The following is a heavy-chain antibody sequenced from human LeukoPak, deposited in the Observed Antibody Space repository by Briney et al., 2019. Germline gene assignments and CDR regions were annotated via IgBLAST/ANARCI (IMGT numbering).Heavy chain of an antibody. CDR2: IDPSDSYT. CDR3: AKSLVDDAFDI. V-gene: IGHV5-10-1*01. CDR1: GYSFTSDW. D-gene: IGHD3-16*02. Sequence: GESLRISCKGSGYSFTSDWISWVRQMPGKGLEWMGSIDPSDSYTNYSPSFQDHVTISAGKSISTAYLQWSSLKASDTAMYYCAKSLVDDAFDIWGQGTMVTVSS. J-gene: IGHJ3*02.